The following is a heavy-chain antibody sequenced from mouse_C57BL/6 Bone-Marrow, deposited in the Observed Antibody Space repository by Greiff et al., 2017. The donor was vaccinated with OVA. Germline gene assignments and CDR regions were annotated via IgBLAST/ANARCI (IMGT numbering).Heavy chain of an antibody. Sequence: VQLQQSGPELVKPGASVKISCKASGYAFSSSWMNWVKQRPGKGLEWIGRIYPGDGDTNYNGKFKGKATLTEDKSSSTAYMQLSSLTSEDFAVYFCARGGVVAPAYWGQGTLVTVSA. CDR1: GYAFSSSW. V-gene: IGHV1-82*01. CDR2: IYPGDGDT. D-gene: IGHD1-1*01. J-gene: IGHJ3*01. CDR3: ARGGVVAPAY.